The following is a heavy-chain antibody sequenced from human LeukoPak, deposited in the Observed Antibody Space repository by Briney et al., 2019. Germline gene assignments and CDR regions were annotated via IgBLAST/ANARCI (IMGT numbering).Heavy chain of an antibody. Sequence: PGGSLRLSCAASGFTFSRYSMNWVRQAPGKGLEWVAYISRSSNTFYYADSVRGRFTISRDNAKNTLYLQMNSLRAEDTAVYYCTKDFSYYAGDFDYWGQGTLVTVSS. CDR3: TKDFSYYAGDFDY. J-gene: IGHJ4*02. CDR1: GFTFSRYS. D-gene: IGHD3-10*01. V-gene: IGHV3-48*01. CDR2: ISRSSNTF.